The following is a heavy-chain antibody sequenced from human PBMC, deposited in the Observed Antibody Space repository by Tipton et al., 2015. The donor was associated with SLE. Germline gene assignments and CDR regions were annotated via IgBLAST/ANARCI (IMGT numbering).Heavy chain of an antibody. CDR2: VSYDGSNK. Sequence: SLRLSCAASGFTLSHYAMHWVRQAPGKGLEWVAVVSYDGSNKYYADSVKGRFTISRDTSKNTLYLQMNSLRAEDTAVYYCARRLGGWYVMDYWGQGTLVTVSS. J-gene: IGHJ4*02. D-gene: IGHD6-19*01. CDR1: GFTLSHYA. V-gene: IGHV3-30*19. CDR3: ARRLGGWYVMDY.